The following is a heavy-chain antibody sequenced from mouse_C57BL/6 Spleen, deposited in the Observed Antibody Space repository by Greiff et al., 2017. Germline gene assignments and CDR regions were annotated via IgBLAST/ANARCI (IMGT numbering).Heavy chain of an antibody. D-gene: IGHD3-1*01. CDR3: ASGIRGYAMDY. V-gene: IGHV1-61*01. Sequence: VQLQQPGAELVRPGSSVKLSCKASGYTFTSYWMDWVKQRPGQGLEWIGNIYPSDSETHYNQKFKDKATLTVDKSSSTAYMQLSSLTSEDSAVXYCASGIRGYAMDYWGQGTSVTVSS. CDR2: IYPSDSET. J-gene: IGHJ4*01. CDR1: GYTFTSYW.